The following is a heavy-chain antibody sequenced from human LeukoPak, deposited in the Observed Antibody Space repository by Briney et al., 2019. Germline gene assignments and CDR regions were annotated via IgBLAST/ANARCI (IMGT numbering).Heavy chain of an antibody. J-gene: IGHJ2*01. Sequence: GGSLRLSCAASGFTFSHYGLHWVRQAPGKGLEWVAVIWYDGINKYHADSVKGRFTISRDNSKNTLYLQMNSLRAEDTAVYYCAKDQGYYGSGTARYFDLWGRGTLVTVSS. CDR2: IWYDGINK. CDR3: AKDQGYYGSGTARYFDL. CDR1: GFTFSHYG. V-gene: IGHV3-33*06. D-gene: IGHD3-10*01.